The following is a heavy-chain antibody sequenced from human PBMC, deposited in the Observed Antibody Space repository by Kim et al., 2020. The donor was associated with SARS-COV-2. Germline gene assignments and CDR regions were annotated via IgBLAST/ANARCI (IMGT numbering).Heavy chain of an antibody. V-gene: IGHV4-31*03. CDR3: ATLGKRYGNSIDF. CDR2: IFHTGTT. CDR1: GGSIANSGNS. D-gene: IGHD5-18*01. Sequence: SETLSLTCTVSGGSIANSGNSWTWIRQHPGKGLECVGYIFHTGTTYYNPALKSRITMSVDTSKNQFSLKLNSVTAADTAVYFCATLGKRYGNSIDFWGQG. J-gene: IGHJ4*02.